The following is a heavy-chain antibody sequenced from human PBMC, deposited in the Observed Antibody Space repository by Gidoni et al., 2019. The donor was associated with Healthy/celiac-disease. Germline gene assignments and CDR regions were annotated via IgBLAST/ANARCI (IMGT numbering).Heavy chain of an antibody. CDR2: MNPNSGNT. Sequence: QVQLVQSGAEVKKPGASVKVSCKASGYTFTSYDLNWVRQATGQGLEWMGCMNPNSGNTGYAQKFQGRVTMTRNTSISTAYMELSSLRSEDTAVYYCARGLRDYVWGSYRYLRSAFDIWGQGTMVTVSS. CDR1: GYTFTSYD. V-gene: IGHV1-8*01. CDR3: ARGLRDYVWGSYRYLRSAFDI. D-gene: IGHD3-16*02. J-gene: IGHJ3*02.